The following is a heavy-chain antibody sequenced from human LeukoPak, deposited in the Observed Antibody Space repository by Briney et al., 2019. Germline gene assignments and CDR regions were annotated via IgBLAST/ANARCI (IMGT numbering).Heavy chain of an antibody. CDR3: ATVIAAAGNYYFDY. Sequence: ASVKVSCKVSGYRLNELSIHWVRQGPGKGLEWMGGFDPEEGKTIYAQKFQGRVTMTEDTSTDTAYMELSSLRSEDTAVYYCATVIAAAGNYYFDYWGQGTLVTVSS. J-gene: IGHJ4*02. CDR2: FDPEEGKT. CDR1: GYRLNELS. D-gene: IGHD6-13*01. V-gene: IGHV1-24*01.